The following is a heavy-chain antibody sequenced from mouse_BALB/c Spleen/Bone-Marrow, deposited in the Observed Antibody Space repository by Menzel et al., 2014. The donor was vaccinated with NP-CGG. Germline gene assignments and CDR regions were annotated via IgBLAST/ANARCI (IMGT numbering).Heavy chain of an antibody. D-gene: IGHD1-1*01. CDR3: ARDYYGSSYWYFDV. CDR1: GFTFSDFY. Sequence: VNVVESGGGLVQPGGSLRLSCAPSGFTFSDFYMGWVRQPPGKRLEWIAASRNKANDYTTEYSASVKGRFIVSRDTSQSILYLQMNALRAEDTAIYYCARDYYGSSYWYFDVWGAGTTVTVSS. CDR2: SRNKANDYTT. V-gene: IGHV7-1*02. J-gene: IGHJ1*01.